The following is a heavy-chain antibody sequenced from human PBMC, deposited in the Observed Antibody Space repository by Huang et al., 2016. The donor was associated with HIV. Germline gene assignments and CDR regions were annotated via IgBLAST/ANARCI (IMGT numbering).Heavy chain of an antibody. CDR1: GESTSNHY. CDR3: ARGRAIYDFWSGYYDY. D-gene: IGHD3-3*01. J-gene: IGHJ4*02. V-gene: IGHV4-59*11. CDR2: LHESGTT. Sequence: QVQLQESGPGLVKASETLSLTCTVSGESTSNHYWNWIRQPPGTGLEWIGSLHESGTTNYNPSLKSRVTISEDTSKKQFSLRLSSVTAADTAVYFCARGRAIYDFWSGYYDYWGQGSLVTVSS.